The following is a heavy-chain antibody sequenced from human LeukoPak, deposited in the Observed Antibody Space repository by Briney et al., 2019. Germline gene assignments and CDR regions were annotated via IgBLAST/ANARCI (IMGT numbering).Heavy chain of an antibody. CDR1: GFTFSSYA. V-gene: IGHV4-4*02. J-gene: IGHJ4*02. Sequence: GSLRLSCAASGFTFSSYAMHWVRQPPGEGLEWIGEVHLSGRTNYNPSLESRVTMSVDMSENHISLKLTSVTAADTAVYYCAREGGPYRPLDYSGQGTLVTVSS. CDR2: VHLSGRT. CDR3: AREGGPYRPLDY.